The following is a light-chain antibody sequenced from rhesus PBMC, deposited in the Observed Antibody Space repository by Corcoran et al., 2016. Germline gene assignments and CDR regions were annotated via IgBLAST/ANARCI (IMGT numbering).Light chain of an antibody. CDR1: QNIYSN. J-gene: IGKJ2*01. CDR2: AAS. CDR3: QHYYDNPYS. Sequence: DIQMTQSPSALSASVGDRVTISCRASQNIYSNLAWYQQKPGKAPKLLIYAASSLQTGIPSRFSGSGSGTYFTLTISSLQPEDSAGYYCQHYYDNPYSFGQGTKVEIK. V-gene: IGKV1S12*01.